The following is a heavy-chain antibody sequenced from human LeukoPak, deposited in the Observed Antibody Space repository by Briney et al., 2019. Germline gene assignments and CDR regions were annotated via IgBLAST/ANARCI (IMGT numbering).Heavy chain of an antibody. V-gene: IGHV1-18*01. CDR2: ISAYNGNT. CDR3: ARRKEQQLADY. J-gene: IGHJ4*02. Sequence: ASVKVSCKASGYTFTSYGISWVRQAAGQGLEWMGWISAYNGNTNYAQKLQGRVTMTTDTSTSTAYMELRSLRSDGTAVYYCARRKEQQLADYWGQGTLVTVSS. D-gene: IGHD6-13*01. CDR1: GYTFTSYG.